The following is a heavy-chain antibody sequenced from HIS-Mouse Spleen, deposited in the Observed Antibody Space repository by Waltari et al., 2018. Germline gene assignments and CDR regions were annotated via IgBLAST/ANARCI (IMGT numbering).Heavy chain of an antibody. J-gene: IGHJ4*02. CDR2: INHSGCT. Sequence: QVQLQQWGAGLLKPSETLSLTCAVSGGSFSGYYWSGIRQPPGKGLEWIGEINHSGCTNYNPSLKRRVTISVDTSKKQFSLTVSSVTAADTAVYYCARMGPASGSYGDYWGQGTLVTVSS. D-gene: IGHD1-26*01. V-gene: IGHV4-34*01. CDR3: ARMGPASGSYGDY. CDR1: GGSFSGYY.